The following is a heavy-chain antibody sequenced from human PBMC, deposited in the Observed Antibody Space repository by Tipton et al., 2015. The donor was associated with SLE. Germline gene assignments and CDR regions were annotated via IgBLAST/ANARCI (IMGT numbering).Heavy chain of an antibody. Sequence: TLSLTCTVYGGSFSGYYWSWIRQPPGKGLEWIGEINQSGSTNYNPSLTSRGTISVDMSKKQVSLRLTSVTAADTAVYYCARTQYTFGGVIAPFDYWGQGTLVTVSS. J-gene: IGHJ4*02. CDR3: ARTQYTFGGVIAPFDY. D-gene: IGHD3-16*02. CDR1: GGSFSGYY. V-gene: IGHV4-34*01. CDR2: INQSGST.